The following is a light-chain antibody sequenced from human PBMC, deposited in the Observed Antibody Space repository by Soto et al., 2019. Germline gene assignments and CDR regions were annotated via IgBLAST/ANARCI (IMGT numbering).Light chain of an antibody. V-gene: IGLV2-14*01. CDR2: DVS. Sequence: QSVLTQPASVSGSPGQSITFSCTGTSSDVGGYNYVSWYQQHPGKAPKFMIYDVSNRPSGVSTRFSGSKSGNTASLTISGLQAEDEADYYCNSYTTSNTRQIVFGTGTKLTVL. CDR1: SSDVGGYNY. CDR3: NSYTTSNTRQIV. J-gene: IGLJ1*01.